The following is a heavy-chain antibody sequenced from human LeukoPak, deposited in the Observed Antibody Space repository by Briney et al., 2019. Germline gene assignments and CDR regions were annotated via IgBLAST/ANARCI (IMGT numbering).Heavy chain of an antibody. CDR3: ARADRGYGSGSLFGY. CDR1: GGSISSYY. D-gene: IGHD3-10*01. CDR2: IYYSGST. J-gene: IGHJ4*02. Sequence: PSETLSLTCTVSGGSISSYYWSWIRQPPGKGLEWIGYIYYSGSTNYNPSLKSRVTISVDTSKNQFSLKLSSVTAADTAVYYCARADRGYGSGSLFGYWGQGTLVTVSS. V-gene: IGHV4-59*08.